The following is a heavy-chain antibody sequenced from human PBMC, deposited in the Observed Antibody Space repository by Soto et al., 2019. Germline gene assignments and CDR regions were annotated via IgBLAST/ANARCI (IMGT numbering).Heavy chain of an antibody. V-gene: IGHV6-1*01. D-gene: IGHD2-8*01. J-gene: IGHJ6*03. Sequence: KQSQTLSLPCAISGDSVSSNSAAWNWIRQSPSRGLEWLGRTYYRSKWYNDYAVSVKSRITINPDTSKNQFSLQLNSVTPEDTAVYYCAKGAVYCTNGVCYGFDMDVWGKGTTVTVSS. CDR1: GDSVSSNSAA. CDR3: AKGAVYCTNGVCYGFDMDV. CDR2: TYYRSKWYN.